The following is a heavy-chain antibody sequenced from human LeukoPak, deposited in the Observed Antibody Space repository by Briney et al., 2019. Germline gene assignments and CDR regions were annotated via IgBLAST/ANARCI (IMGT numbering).Heavy chain of an antibody. CDR2: ISSSGSTI. Sequence: HPGGSLRLSCAASGFIFSSYEMNWVRQAPGKGLEWVSYISSSGSTIYYADSVKGRFTISRDTAKKSLYLQMNSLRAEDTAVYYCASTRSGSGPDAFDIWGQGTMVNVSS. CDR1: GFIFSSYE. J-gene: IGHJ3*02. CDR3: ASTRSGSGPDAFDI. V-gene: IGHV3-48*03. D-gene: IGHD3-22*01.